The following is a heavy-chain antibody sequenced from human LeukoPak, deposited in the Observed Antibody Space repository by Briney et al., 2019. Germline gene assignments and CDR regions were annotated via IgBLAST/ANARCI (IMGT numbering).Heavy chain of an antibody. CDR1: GFTFSTYW. Sequence: GGSLRLSCAASGFTFSTYWMHWVRQAPGKGLVWVSRINGDGSSTSYGDSVKGRFTISRDNAKNTLYLQMNGLRVEDTAVYYCARALGDIRGQGTLVTVSS. CDR3: ARALGDI. J-gene: IGHJ4*02. V-gene: IGHV3-74*01. CDR2: INGDGSST.